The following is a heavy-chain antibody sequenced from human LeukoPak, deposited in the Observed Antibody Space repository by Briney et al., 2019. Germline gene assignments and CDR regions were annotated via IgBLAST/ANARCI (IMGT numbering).Heavy chain of an antibody. Sequence: PGGSLRLSCAASGFTFSSYAMTWVRQAPGRGLEWVSAISGNGGTTYYADSVKGRFTISRDNSKNTLFLQMNRLRADDTAVYYCARDTLIAAPKTGTVTRIGWFDTWGQGTLVTVSS. CDR1: GFTFSSYA. J-gene: IGHJ5*02. CDR2: ISGNGGTT. CDR3: ARDTLIAAPKTGTVTRIGWFDT. D-gene: IGHD6-13*01. V-gene: IGHV3-23*01.